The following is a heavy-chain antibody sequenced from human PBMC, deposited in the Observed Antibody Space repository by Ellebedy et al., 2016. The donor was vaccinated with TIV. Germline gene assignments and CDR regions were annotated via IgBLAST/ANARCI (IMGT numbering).Heavy chain of an antibody. Sequence: ASVKVSXKASGYTFTSYDINWVRQATGQGLEWMGWMNPNSGNTGYAQKFQGRVTMTRNTSISTAYMELSSLRSEDTAVYYCARGSPSYDIVIGYYGDYYYGMDVWGQGTTVTVSS. CDR3: ARGSPSYDIVIGYYGDYYYGMDV. CDR2: MNPNSGNT. V-gene: IGHV1-8*01. D-gene: IGHD3-9*01. CDR1: GYTFTSYD. J-gene: IGHJ6*02.